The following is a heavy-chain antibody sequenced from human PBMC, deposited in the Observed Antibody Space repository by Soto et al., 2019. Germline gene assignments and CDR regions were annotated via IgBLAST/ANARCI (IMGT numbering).Heavy chain of an antibody. Sequence: SETLSLTCTGSGGSISSSTLYWGWIRQPPGKGLEWIGNIHYSGNTSYNPSLKSRVTMSVDTAKNQFSLKLSSVTAADTAVYSCARRRCSGTTCYGPFDYWGQGTRVTVSS. CDR3: ARRRCSGTTCYGPFDY. CDR2: IHYSGNT. V-gene: IGHV4-39*01. CDR1: GGSISSSTLY. D-gene: IGHD2-2*01. J-gene: IGHJ4*02.